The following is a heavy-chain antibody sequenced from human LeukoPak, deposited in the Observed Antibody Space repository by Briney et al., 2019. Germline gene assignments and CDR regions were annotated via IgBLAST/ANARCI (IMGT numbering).Heavy chain of an antibody. CDR1: GGSFSGYY. D-gene: IGHD3-22*01. J-gene: IGHJ4*02. Sequence: SETLSLTCAVYGGSFSGYYWSWIRQPPGKGLEWIGEINHSGSTNYNPSLKSRVTISVDTSKNQFSLKLSSVTAADTAVYYCARGPRLTMIVVVIPFDHWGQGTLVTVSS. CDR2: INHSGST. V-gene: IGHV4-34*01. CDR3: ARGPRLTMIVVVIPFDH.